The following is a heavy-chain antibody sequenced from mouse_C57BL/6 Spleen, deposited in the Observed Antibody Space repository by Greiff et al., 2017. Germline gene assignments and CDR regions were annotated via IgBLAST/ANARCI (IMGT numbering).Heavy chain of an antibody. J-gene: IGHJ2*01. Sequence: VQLQQSGAELVRPGASVTLSCKASGYTFTDYEMHWVKQTPVHGLEWIGAIDPETGGTAYNQKFKGKAILTADKSSSTAYMERRSLTSEDSAVYYCTRNYGSPYFDYWGQGTTLTVSS. CDR1: GYTFTDYE. V-gene: IGHV1-15*01. CDR2: IDPETGGT. CDR3: TRNYGSPYFDY. D-gene: IGHD1-1*01.